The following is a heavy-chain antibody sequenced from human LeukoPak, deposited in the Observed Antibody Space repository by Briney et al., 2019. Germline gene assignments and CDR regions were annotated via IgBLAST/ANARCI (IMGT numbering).Heavy chain of an antibody. Sequence: PGGSLRLSCAASGFTFSSYSMNWVRQAPGKGLEWVSSISSYSTYIYYADSVKGRFTISRDNAKNSLYLQMNSLRAEDTALYYCAKDIGIGYSSSWYDYWGQGTLVTVSS. V-gene: IGHV3-21*04. J-gene: IGHJ4*02. CDR2: ISSYSTYI. D-gene: IGHD6-13*01. CDR1: GFTFSSYS. CDR3: AKDIGIGYSSSWYDY.